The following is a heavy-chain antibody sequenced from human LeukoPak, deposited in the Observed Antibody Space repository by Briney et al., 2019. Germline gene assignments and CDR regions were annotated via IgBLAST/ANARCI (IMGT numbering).Heavy chain of an antibody. V-gene: IGHV4-39*07. Sequence: SETLSLTCTVSGGSISSSSYYWGWIRQPPGKGLEWIGSIYYSGSTYYNPSLKSRVTISVDTSKNQFSLKLSSVTAADTAVYYCARETTVTMYNWFDPWGQGTLVTVSS. D-gene: IGHD4-17*01. CDR3: ARETTVTMYNWFDP. J-gene: IGHJ5*02. CDR2: IYYSGST. CDR1: GGSISSSSYY.